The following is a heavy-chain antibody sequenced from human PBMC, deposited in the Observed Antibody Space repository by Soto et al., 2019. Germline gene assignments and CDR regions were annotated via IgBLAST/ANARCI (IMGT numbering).Heavy chain of an antibody. D-gene: IGHD6-19*01. V-gene: IGHV5-10-1*03. Sequence: EVQLVQSGAEVKKPGESLRISCKGSGYSFTSYWISWVRQMPGKGLEWMGRIDPSDSYTNYSPSFQGHVTISADKSISTAYLQWSSLKASDTAMYYCASLQIGSRPRGGYNWFDPWGQGTLVTVSS. CDR3: ASLQIGSRPRGGYNWFDP. CDR1: GYSFTSYW. CDR2: IDPSDSYT. J-gene: IGHJ5*02.